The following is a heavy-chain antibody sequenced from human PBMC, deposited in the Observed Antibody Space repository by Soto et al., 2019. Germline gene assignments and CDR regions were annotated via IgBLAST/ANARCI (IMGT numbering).Heavy chain of an antibody. V-gene: IGHV1-69*02. CDR1: GGTYSSYT. CDR3: AKTVTKHYFDY. Sequence: QVQLVQSGAEVKKPGSSVKVSCKASGGTYSSYTISWVRQAPGQGLEWMGRIIPILGIANDAQKFQGRVTLTADKSTSTAYMELSSLSSEDTAVYYCAKTVTKHYFDYWGQGTLVT. J-gene: IGHJ4*02. CDR2: IIPILGIA. D-gene: IGHD4-17*01.